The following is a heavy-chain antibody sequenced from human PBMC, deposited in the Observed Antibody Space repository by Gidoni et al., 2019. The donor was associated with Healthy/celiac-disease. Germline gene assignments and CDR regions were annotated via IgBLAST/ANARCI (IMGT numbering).Heavy chain of an antibody. Sequence: EVQLVESGGGLVQPGGSLRLSCAASGFTFSSYDMHWVRQATGKGLEWVSAIGTAGDTYYPGSVKGRFTISRENAKNSLYLQMNSLRAGDTAVYYCARGPPDRGRGYYGMDVWGQGTTVTVSS. V-gene: IGHV3-13*01. D-gene: IGHD3-10*01. CDR2: IGTAGDT. CDR3: ARGPPDRGRGYYGMDV. J-gene: IGHJ6*02. CDR1: GFTFSSYD.